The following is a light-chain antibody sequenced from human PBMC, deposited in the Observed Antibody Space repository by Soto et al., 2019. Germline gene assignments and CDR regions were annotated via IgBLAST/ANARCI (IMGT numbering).Light chain of an antibody. Sequence: EIEMTQSPATLSLSPGERATLSCRASQSISGQLAWYQHRPGTAPKLLIYDAYIRATGVQARFSGSGSGTAFTLTIRSLQSEDFALYYCKQFSSYPLTFGGGTKVDI. CDR2: DAY. CDR3: KQFSSYPLT. J-gene: IGKJ4*01. CDR1: QSISGQ. V-gene: IGKV3-15*01.